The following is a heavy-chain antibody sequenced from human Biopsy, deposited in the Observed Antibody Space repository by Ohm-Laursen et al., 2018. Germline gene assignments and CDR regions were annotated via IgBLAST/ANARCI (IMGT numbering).Heavy chain of an antibody. D-gene: IGHD1-26*01. V-gene: IGHV3-23*01. Sequence: LSLTCAASGYSVSSYDMNWVRQAPGKGLEWVSAISGSGRTYYADSVRGRFTISRDNSKNTLFLQLSSLRAEDTALYHCVKDKSYISFDLWGRGTMVAVSS. CDR1: GYSVSSYD. CDR3: VKDKSYISFDL. J-gene: IGHJ3*01. CDR2: ISGSGRT.